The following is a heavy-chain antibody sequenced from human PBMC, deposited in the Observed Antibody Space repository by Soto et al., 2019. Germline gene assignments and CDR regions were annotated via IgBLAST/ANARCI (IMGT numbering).Heavy chain of an antibody. Sequence: GGSRLSCAASGFTVSSNYMSWVRQAPGKGLEWVSVIYSGGSTYYADSVKGRFTISRDNSKNTLYLQMNSLRAEDTAVYYCARVITGEIYYYYYYMDVWGKGTTVTVSS. J-gene: IGHJ6*03. D-gene: IGHD1-20*01. CDR3: ARVITGEIYYYYYYMDV. CDR2: IYSGGST. V-gene: IGHV3-66*01. CDR1: GFTVSSNY.